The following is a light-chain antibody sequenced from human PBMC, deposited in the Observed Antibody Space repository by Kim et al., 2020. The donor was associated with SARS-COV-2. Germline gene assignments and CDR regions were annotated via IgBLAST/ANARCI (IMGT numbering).Light chain of an antibody. V-gene: IGLV1-47*01. CDR3: AIWDDSLSGVV. Sequence: GQTVTVSVSGSGDDMANNYNQRFQRLHGTAPKLPIYKNRMRLSGGPDRFSASRSGTSASLAIIGLRSDDEGDYYCAIWDDSLSGVVVGGWTKLTVL. J-gene: IGLJ3*02. CDR2: KNR. CDR1: GDDMANNY.